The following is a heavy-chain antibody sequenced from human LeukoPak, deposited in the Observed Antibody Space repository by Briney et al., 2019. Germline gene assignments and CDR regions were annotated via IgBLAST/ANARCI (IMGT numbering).Heavy chain of an antibody. CDR2: ISSSGSTI. J-gene: IGHJ4*02. CDR3: ARDFPYYYDISGYYQDY. V-gene: IGHV3-11*04. D-gene: IGHD3-22*01. CDR1: GFTFSDYY. Sequence: GGSLRLSCAASGFTFSDYYMSWLRQAPGKGLEWVSYISSSGSTIYYADSVKGRFTISRDNAKNSLYLQMNSLGAEDTAVYYCARDFPYYYDISGYYQDYWGQGTLVTVSS.